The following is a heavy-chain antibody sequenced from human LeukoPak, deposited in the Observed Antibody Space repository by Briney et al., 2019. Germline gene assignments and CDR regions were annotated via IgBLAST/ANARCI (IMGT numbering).Heavy chain of an antibody. CDR2: IYYSGST. CDR3: ARESFGSRGVVIFDY. D-gene: IGHD3-3*01. J-gene: IGHJ4*02. V-gene: IGHV4-31*03. CDR1: GGSISSGGYY. Sequence: SETLSLTCTVSGGSISSGGYYWSWIRQHAGKGLEWIGYIYYSGSTYYNPSLKSRVTISVATSKNQFSLKLSSVTAADTAVYYCARESFGSRGVVIFDYWGQGTRVTVSS.